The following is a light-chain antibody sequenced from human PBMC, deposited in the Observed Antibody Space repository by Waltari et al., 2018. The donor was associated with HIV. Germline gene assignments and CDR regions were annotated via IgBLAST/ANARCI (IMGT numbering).Light chain of an antibody. CDR1: QSVSSY. Sequence: EIVLTQSPATLSLSPGERATLSCRASQSVSSYLAWLQQKPGQAPRLLIHGASNRATGIPARFSGSGSGTDFTLTISSLEPEDFAVYYCQQRSNWPITFGQGTRLEIK. CDR3: QQRSNWPIT. CDR2: GAS. J-gene: IGKJ5*01. V-gene: IGKV3-11*01.